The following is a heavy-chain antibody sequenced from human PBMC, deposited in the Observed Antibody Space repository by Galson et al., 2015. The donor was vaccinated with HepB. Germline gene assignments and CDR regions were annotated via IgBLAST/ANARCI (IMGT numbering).Heavy chain of an antibody. CDR1: GFRFSNYW. V-gene: IGHV3-7*03. J-gene: IGHJ4*02. Sequence: SLRLSCAASGFRFSNYWMSWVRQAPGKGLEWVANIKKDGSDEYYVGSVKGRFTISRDNAKNFLYLQMNSLGAEDTAVYYCARDFVGWFGEYTFFDYWGQGTPVTVSS. CDR3: ARDFVGWFGEYTFFDY. CDR2: IKKDGSDE. D-gene: IGHD3-10*01.